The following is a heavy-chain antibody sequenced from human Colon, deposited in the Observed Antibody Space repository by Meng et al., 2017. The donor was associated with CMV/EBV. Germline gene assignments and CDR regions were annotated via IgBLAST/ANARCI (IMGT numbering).Heavy chain of an antibody. V-gene: IGHV3-21*01. CDR3: VFSGSHDYYFDS. CDR1: GFSFKDYS. CDR2: ISGSSTYI. Sequence: GGSLKISCAASGFSFKDYSIHWVRQAPGRGLEWVSSISGSSTYIYYADSVKGRFTISRDNAKNSLFLQLNSLRAEDTALYYCVFSGSHDYYFDSWGQGTLVTVSS. J-gene: IGHJ4*02. D-gene: IGHD1-26*01.